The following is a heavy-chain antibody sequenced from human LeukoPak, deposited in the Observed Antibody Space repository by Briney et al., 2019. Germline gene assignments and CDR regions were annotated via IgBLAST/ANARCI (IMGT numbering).Heavy chain of an antibody. Sequence: SETLSLTCTVSGGSINSYYWSWIRQPPGKGLEWIGYIHYSGSTNYNPSLKSRVTISVYMSKNQFSLKLSSVTAADTAVYFCARETSQKGAHYMDVWGKGTTVTVSS. D-gene: IGHD3-16*01. CDR1: GGSINSYY. CDR3: ARETSQKGAHYMDV. J-gene: IGHJ6*03. CDR2: IHYSGST. V-gene: IGHV4-59*01.